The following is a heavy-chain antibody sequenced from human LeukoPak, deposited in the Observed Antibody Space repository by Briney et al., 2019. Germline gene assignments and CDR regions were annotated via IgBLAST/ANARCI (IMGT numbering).Heavy chain of an antibody. Sequence: PGGSLRLSCAASGFTFSSYAMSWVRQAPGKGLEWVSAISSSSSYTNYADSVKGRFTISRDNAKNSLFLQLNSLRPEDTAVYYCARAYSTAWFDYWGQGALVTVSS. J-gene: IGHJ4*02. CDR3: ARAYSTAWFDY. D-gene: IGHD6-13*01. V-gene: IGHV3-21*04. CDR2: ISSSSSYT. CDR1: GFTFSSYA.